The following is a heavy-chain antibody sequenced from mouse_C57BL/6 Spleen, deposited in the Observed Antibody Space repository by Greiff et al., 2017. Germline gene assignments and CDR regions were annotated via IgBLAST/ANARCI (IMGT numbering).Heavy chain of an antibody. J-gene: IGHJ3*01. D-gene: IGHD2-5*01. Sequence: QVQLQQSGAELVRPGTSVKVSCKASGYAFTNYLIEWVKQRPGQGLEWIGVINPGSGGNNYNEKFKGKATLTADKSSSTAYMQLSSLTSEDSAVYFCARIGSNYEGFAYWGQGTLVTVSA. CDR2: INPGSGGN. V-gene: IGHV1-54*01. CDR1: GYAFTNYL. CDR3: ARIGSNYEGFAY.